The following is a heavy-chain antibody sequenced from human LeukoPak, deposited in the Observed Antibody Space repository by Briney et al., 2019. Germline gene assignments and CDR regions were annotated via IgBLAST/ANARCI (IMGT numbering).Heavy chain of an antibody. CDR1: GGTFSSYA. CDR2: IIPIFGTA. D-gene: IGHD3-22*01. V-gene: IGHV1-69*13. CDR3: ARATYYYDSSGYYFDY. Sequence: ASVKVSCKASGGTFSSYAISWVRQAPGQGLEWMGGIIPIFGTANYAQKFQGRVTITADESTSTAYMELSSLRSEDTAVYYCARATYYYDSSGYYFDYWGQGTLVTVSS. J-gene: IGHJ4*02.